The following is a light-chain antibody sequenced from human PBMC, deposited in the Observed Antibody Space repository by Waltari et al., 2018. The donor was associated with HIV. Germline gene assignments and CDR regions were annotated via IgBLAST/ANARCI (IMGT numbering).Light chain of an antibody. V-gene: IGLV2-8*01. J-gene: IGLJ1*01. CDR3: SSHAGSNNYV. Sequence: QSALTQPPSASGSPGQSVTISCSGTSSDVGGYDYVSWYQQHPGKAPKLMFYGVSKRPAGVPDRFSGSKSGNTASLTVSGLQAEDEADYYCSSHAGSNNYVFGTGTKVTVL. CDR1: SSDVGGYDY. CDR2: GVS.